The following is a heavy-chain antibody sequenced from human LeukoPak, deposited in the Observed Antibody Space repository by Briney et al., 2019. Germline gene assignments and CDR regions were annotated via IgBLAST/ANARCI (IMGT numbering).Heavy chain of an antibody. CDR3: ARDLSGIAGYTYGRGIDY. CDR1: GITFSSYG. Sequence: GGSLRLSCAASGITFSSYGMSWVRQAPGKGLEWVANIKQDGSEKYYVDAVKGRFTISRDNAKTSLYLQMNSLRAEDTAVYYCARDLSGIAGYTYGRGIDYWGQGTLVTVSS. V-gene: IGHV3-7*01. D-gene: IGHD5-18*01. J-gene: IGHJ4*02. CDR2: IKQDGSEK.